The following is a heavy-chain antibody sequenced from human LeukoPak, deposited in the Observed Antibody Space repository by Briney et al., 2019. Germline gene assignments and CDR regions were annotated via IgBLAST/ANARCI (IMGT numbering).Heavy chain of an antibody. J-gene: IGHJ4*02. CDR3: TTVKGAAGTFGYYFDY. CDR1: GFTFSNAW. V-gene: IGHV3-15*01. Sequence: VRPGGSLRLSCAASGFTFSNAWMAWVRQAPGKGLEWVGRIKSKSDGGTTDDAAPVKGRFTISRDDSKNTLYLQMNSLKTEDTAVYYCTTVKGAAGTFGYYFDYWGQGTLVPVSS. CDR2: IKSKSDGGTT. D-gene: IGHD3-16*01.